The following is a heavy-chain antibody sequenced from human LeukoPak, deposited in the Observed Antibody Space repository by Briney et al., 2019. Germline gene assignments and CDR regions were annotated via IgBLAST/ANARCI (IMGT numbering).Heavy chain of an antibody. V-gene: IGHV3-53*01. Sequence: GGSLRLSCAASGFTVNSNYMNWVRQAPGKGLEWVSVLYSDGRTYYADSVKGRITISRDTSKNTLYLQVNSLRAEDTAVYYCARGGGYYPIDYWGQGTLVTVSS. D-gene: IGHD2-15*01. J-gene: IGHJ4*02. CDR2: LYSDGRT. CDR1: GFTVNSNY. CDR3: ARGGGYYPIDY.